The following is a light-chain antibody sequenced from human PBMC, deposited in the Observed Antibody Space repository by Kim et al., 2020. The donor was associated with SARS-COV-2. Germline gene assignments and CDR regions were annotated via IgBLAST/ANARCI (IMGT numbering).Light chain of an antibody. Sequence: STPSAGVGDTVTITCRATERISSWVAWYQQKAGKAPKLLIYKASNLGRGVPSRFSGSASETDFSLTISGLQPDDFATYYCQQFGIFGQGTKVDIK. J-gene: IGKJ1*01. V-gene: IGKV1-5*03. CDR2: KAS. CDR3: QQFGI. CDR1: ERISSW.